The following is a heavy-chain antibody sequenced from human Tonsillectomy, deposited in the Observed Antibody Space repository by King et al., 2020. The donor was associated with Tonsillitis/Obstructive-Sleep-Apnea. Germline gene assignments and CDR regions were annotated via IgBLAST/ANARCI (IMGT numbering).Heavy chain of an antibody. Sequence: QLVQSGAEVKKPGASVKVSCKASGYTFTGYYMHWVRQAPGQGLEWMGWINPNSGGTNYAQKFQGWVTMTRDTSISPAYMELSRLRSDDTAVYYCARGPTVTTFYYYYYYMDVWGKGTTVTVSS. D-gene: IGHD4-11*01. V-gene: IGHV1-2*04. CDR3: ARGPTVTTFYYYYYYMDV. CDR2: INPNSGGT. J-gene: IGHJ6*03. CDR1: GYTFTGYY.